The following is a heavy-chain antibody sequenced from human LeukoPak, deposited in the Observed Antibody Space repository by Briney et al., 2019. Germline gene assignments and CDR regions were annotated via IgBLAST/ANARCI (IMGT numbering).Heavy chain of an antibody. D-gene: IGHD3-22*01. Sequence: SETLSLTCAVYGGSFSGYYWSWIRQPPGKGLEWIGEINHSGSTNYNPSLKSRVTISVDTSKNQFSLKLSSVTAADTAVYYCARGRGSVGYYDSSGYYYHPFDFGYWGQGTLVTVSS. CDR2: INHSGST. J-gene: IGHJ4*02. CDR3: ARGRGSVGYYDSSGYYYHPFDFGY. V-gene: IGHV4-34*01. CDR1: GGSFSGYY.